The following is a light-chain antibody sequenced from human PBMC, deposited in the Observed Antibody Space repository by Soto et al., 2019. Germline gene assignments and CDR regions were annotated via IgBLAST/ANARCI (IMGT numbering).Light chain of an antibody. V-gene: IGKV3-20*01. CDR3: QQYDTSPT. CDR1: QSVSSSY. J-gene: IGKJ1*01. CDR2: VAS. Sequence: EIVLTQSPGTLSLSAGERATLSCRASQSVSSSYLAWYQQKPGQAPTVLIYVASSRATGIPDRFSGSGSGTDFTLTISRLEPEDFAVYYCQQYDTSPTFGQGTKVEIK.